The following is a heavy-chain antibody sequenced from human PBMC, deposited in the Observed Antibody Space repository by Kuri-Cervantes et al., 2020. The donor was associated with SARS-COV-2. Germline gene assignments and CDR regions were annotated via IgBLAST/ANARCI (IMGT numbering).Heavy chain of an antibody. CDR1: GYTFTSYY. V-gene: IGHV1-46*01. CDR3: ARASGEYSSSLGH. J-gene: IGHJ4*02. CDR2: INPSGGST. D-gene: IGHD6-6*01. Sequence: ASVKVSCKVSGYTFTSYYMHWVRQAPGQGLEWTGIINPSGGSTSYAQKFQGRVTMTRDTSTSTVYMELSSLRSEDTAVYYCARASGEYSSSLGHWGQGTLVTVSS.